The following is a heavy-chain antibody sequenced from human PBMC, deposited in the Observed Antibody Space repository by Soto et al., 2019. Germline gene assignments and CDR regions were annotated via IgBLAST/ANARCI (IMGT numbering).Heavy chain of an antibody. J-gene: IGHJ4*02. Sequence: GGSLRLSCAASGFTFSSYWMSWVRQAPGKGLEWVANIKQDGSEKYYVDSVKGRFTISRDNAKNSLYLQMNSLRAEDTAVYYCARGEARPPYYFDYWGQGTLVTVSS. CDR2: IKQDGSEK. V-gene: IGHV3-7*01. CDR3: ARGEARPPYYFDY. CDR1: GFTFSSYW. D-gene: IGHD6-6*01.